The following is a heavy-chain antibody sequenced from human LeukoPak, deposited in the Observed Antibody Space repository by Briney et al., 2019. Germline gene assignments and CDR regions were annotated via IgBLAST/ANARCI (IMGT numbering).Heavy chain of an antibody. V-gene: IGHV3-13*04. CDR3: ARGPSGWLYRMDY. CDR2: TGTVGDT. CDR1: GFTFSRYD. D-gene: IGHD2-2*02. Sequence: GGSLRLSCAASGFTFSRYDMHWVRQATGKGLEWVSATGTVGDTYYADSVKGRFTVSRDNGKNSFYLQTDSLTAGDTAVYYCARGPSGWLYRMDYWGQGTLVTVSS. J-gene: IGHJ4*02.